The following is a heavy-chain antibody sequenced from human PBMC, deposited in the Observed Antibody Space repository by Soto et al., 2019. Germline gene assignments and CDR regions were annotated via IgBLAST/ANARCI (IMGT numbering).Heavy chain of an antibody. D-gene: IGHD1-26*01. CDR1: RFTFSSYA. J-gene: IGHJ6*04. V-gene: IGHV3-23*01. Sequence: PGGSLGLSCAASRFTFSSYAMSWVRQAPGKGLEWVSAISGSGGSTYYADSVKGRFTISRDNSKNTLYLQMNSLRAEDTAVYYCAKDGHSGSLRIHYSSCGMDVRGTGPTVTVSS. CDR2: ISGSGGST. CDR3: AKDGHSGSLRIHYSSCGMDV.